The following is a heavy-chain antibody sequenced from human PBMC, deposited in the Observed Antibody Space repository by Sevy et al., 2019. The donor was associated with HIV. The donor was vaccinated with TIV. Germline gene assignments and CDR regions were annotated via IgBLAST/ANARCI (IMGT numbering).Heavy chain of an antibody. CDR1: GDSISGYY. CDR3: ARDKNGHYYGLDV. Sequence: SETLSLTCAVSGDSISGYYWGWNRQPPGKGLEWIAYMHYSGSTNFNPSLKSRVTISVDTSKNQFSLKLSSVTAADTAVYFCARDKNGHYYGLDVWGQGTTVTVSS. CDR2: MHYSGST. J-gene: IGHJ6*02. V-gene: IGHV4-59*13. D-gene: IGHD2-8*01.